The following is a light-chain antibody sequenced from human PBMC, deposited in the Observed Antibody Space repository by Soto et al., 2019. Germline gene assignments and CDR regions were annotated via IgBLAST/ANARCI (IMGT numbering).Light chain of an antibody. CDR2: GAS. CDR1: QSVSSN. J-gene: IGKJ1*01. V-gene: IGKV3-15*01. CDR3: QQYNNWPRT. Sequence: EIVMTQSPATLSVSPGERATLSCRASQSVSSNLDWYQQKPGQAPRLLIYGASTRATGIPARFSGSGSGTEFTLTISSLQSEEFAVYYCQQYNNWPRTFGQGTKVEIK.